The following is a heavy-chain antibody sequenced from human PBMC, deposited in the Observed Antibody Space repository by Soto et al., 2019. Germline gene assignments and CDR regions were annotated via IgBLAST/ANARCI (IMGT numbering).Heavy chain of an antibody. V-gene: IGHV4-39*01. Sequence: SETLSLTCPVSVISVSTSDYYWGWVRQPPGKGLDCIGNIYYSGSTFYNPSLRSRVTLSVDTSKNQFSLRLNSVTAADTAVYFCAGFVVPASRNSDFDYWGQGNLVTVSS. CDR3: AGFVVPASRNSDFDY. CDR1: VISVSTSDYY. J-gene: IGHJ4*02. CDR2: IYYSGST. D-gene: IGHD2-15*01.